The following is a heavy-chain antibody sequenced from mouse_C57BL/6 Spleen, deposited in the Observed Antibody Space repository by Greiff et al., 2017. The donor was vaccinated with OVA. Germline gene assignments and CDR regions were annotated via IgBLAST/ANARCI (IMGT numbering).Heavy chain of an antibody. Sequence: QVQLKQPGAELVRPGSSVKLSCKASGYTFTSYWMHWVKQRPIQGLEWIGNIDPSDSETHYNQKFKDKATLTVDKSSSTAYMQLSSLTSEDSAVYYCARGGGRNYFDYWGQGTTLTVSS. D-gene: IGHD3-3*01. CDR1: GYTFTSYW. CDR2: IDPSDSET. J-gene: IGHJ2*01. CDR3: ARGGGRNYFDY. V-gene: IGHV1-52*01.